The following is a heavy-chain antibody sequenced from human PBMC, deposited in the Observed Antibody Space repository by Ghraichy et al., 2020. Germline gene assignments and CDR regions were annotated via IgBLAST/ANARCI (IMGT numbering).Heavy chain of an antibody. Sequence: SETLSLTCAVYGGSFSGYYWSWIRQPPGKGLEWIGEINHSGSTNYNPSLKSRVTISVDTSKNQFSLKLSSVTAADTAVYYCARRITGTRKQIDYWGQGTLVTVSS. D-gene: IGHD1-20*01. CDR2: INHSGST. CDR1: GGSFSGYY. CDR3: ARRITGTRKQIDY. J-gene: IGHJ4*02. V-gene: IGHV4-34*01.